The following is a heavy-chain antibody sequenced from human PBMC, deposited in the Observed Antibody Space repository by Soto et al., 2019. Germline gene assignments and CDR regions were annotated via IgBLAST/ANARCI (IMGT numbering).Heavy chain of an antibody. CDR1: RYTFTGYY. D-gene: IGHD3-22*01. Sequence: GASVKVSSKASRYTFTGYYMYSVRQAPGQGLEWMGWINPNSGGTNYAQKFQGWVTMTRDTSISTAYMELSRLSSDDTAVYYCARVRYHYDSSGYYYEGAFDIWGQGTMVTVSS. J-gene: IGHJ3*02. V-gene: IGHV1-2*04. CDR3: ARVRYHYDSSGYYYEGAFDI. CDR2: INPNSGGT.